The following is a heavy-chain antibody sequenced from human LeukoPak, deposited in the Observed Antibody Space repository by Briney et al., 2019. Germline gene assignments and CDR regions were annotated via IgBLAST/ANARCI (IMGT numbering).Heavy chain of an antibody. J-gene: IGHJ4*02. CDR2: INRDGSFT. V-gene: IGHV3-74*01. CDR1: GFTFSSHW. CDR3: KGQRTSYFHAYGILTF. D-gene: IGHD1-26*01. Sequence: GGSLRLSCAASGFTFSSHWMYWVRQAPGKGLVWVSRINRDGSFTSYADSVKGRFTISRDNSKNTLYLQMNSLRVEDTAVYCAKGQRTSYFHAYGILTFWGQGTLVTVSS.